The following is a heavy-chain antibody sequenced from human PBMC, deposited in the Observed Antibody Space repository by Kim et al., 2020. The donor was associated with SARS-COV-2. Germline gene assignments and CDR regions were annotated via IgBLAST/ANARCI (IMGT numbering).Heavy chain of an antibody. J-gene: IGHJ6*02. CDR1: GFTFSSYG. D-gene: IGHD2-2*01. Sequence: GGSLRLSCAASGFTFSSYGMHWVRQAPGKGLEWVAVIWYDGSNKYYADSVKGRFTISRDNSKNTLYLQMSSLRAEDTAVYYCARAPIVVVPAATYYYYGMDVWGQGTTVTVSS. CDR3: ARAPIVVVPAATYYYYGMDV. V-gene: IGHV3-33*01. CDR2: IWYDGSNK.